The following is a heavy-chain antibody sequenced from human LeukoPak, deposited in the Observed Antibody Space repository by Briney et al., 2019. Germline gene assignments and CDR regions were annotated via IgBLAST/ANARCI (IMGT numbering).Heavy chain of an antibody. J-gene: IGHJ4*02. V-gene: IGHV3-23*01. D-gene: IGHD4-17*01. CDR2: ISGSGGST. Sequence: PGGSLRLSCAASGFTFSSYAMSWVRQAPGKGLEWVSAISGSGGSTYYGDSVKGRFTISRDNSKNTLYLQMNTLRAEDTAVYYCAKGGLYGAAFDYWGQGTLVIVSS. CDR1: GFTFSSYA. CDR3: AKGGLYGAAFDY.